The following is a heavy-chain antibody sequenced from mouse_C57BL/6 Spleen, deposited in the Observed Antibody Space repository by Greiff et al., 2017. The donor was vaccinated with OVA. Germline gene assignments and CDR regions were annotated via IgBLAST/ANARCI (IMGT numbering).Heavy chain of an antibody. V-gene: IGHV3-6*01. CDR1: GYSITSGYY. D-gene: IGHD2-4*01. CDR2: ISYDGSN. J-gene: IGHJ1*03. Sequence: EVKLQESGPGLVKPSQSLSLTCSVTGYSITSGYYWNWIRQFPGNKLEWMGYISYDGSNNYHPSLKNRISITRDTSKNQFFLKLNSVTTEDTATYYCARAYDYDWYFDVWGTGTTVTVSS. CDR3: ARAYDYDWYFDV.